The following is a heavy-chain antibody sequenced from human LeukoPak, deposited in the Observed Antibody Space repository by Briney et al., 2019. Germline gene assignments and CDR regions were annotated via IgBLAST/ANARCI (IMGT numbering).Heavy chain of an antibody. CDR2: ISGSGGST. Sequence: GGSLRLSCAASGFTFSRYDMSWVRQAPGKGLEWVSAISGSGGSTYYADSVKGRFTISRDNSKNMVDLQMNSLRAEDTAVYYCARDGYSSSWLRYYYYMDVWGKGTTVTVSS. CDR3: ARDGYSSSWLRYYYYMDV. D-gene: IGHD6-13*01. J-gene: IGHJ6*03. CDR1: GFTFSRYD. V-gene: IGHV3-23*01.